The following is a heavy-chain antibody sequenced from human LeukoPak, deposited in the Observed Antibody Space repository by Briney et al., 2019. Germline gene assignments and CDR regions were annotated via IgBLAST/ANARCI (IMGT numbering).Heavy chain of an antibody. CDR2: MNPNSGNT. Sequence: ASVKVSCKASGYTFTSYDINWVRQATGQGLEWMGWMNPNSGNTGYAQKFQGRVTMTRKTSISTAYMELSSLRSEDTAVYYCARVLTRYYDILTGYPSFGYWGQGTLVTVSS. D-gene: IGHD3-9*01. J-gene: IGHJ4*02. V-gene: IGHV1-8*01. CDR3: ARVLTRYYDILTGYPSFGY. CDR1: GYTFTSYD.